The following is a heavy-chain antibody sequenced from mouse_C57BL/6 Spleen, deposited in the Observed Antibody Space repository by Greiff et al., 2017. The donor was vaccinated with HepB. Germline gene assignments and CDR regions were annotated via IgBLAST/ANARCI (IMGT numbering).Heavy chain of an antibody. CDR1: GFTFSNYW. Sequence: EVKLVESGGGLVQPGGSMILSCVASGFTFSNYWMNWVRQSPEKGLEWVAKIRLKSDNYATLYAESVKGRFTISRDDSKTSVYLQMNNLRAEDTGIYYCTDPSWFAYWGQGTLVTVSA. V-gene: IGHV6-3*01. CDR3: TDPSWFAY. CDR2: IRLKSDNYAT. J-gene: IGHJ3*01.